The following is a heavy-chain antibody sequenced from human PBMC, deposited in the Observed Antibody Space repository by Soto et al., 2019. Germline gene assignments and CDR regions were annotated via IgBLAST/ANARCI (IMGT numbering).Heavy chain of an antibody. V-gene: IGHV3-23*01. J-gene: IGHJ5*02. CDR1: GFSFSNFA. CDR2: ISGSGDKT. D-gene: IGHD6-13*01. CDR3: AKDYASTWYWYFDP. Sequence: GGSLRLSCAASGFSFSNFAMSWVRQAPGTGLEWVSSISGSGDKTYYLDSVKGRFTISRDNSKNTLYLHMNSLGAEDTALYFCAKDYASTWYWYFDPWGQGTLVTVSS.